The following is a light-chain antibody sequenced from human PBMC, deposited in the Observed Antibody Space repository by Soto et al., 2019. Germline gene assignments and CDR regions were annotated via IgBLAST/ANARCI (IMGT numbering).Light chain of an antibody. CDR1: QSVSSK. CDR2: GAS. Sequence: EIVMTQSPATLSVSPGDGATLSCRASQSVSSKLAWYQQKPGQPPRLLIYGASTRATGIPARFSGSGSGTEFTLTISSLQSEDFAVYYCQQYNNGLTFGGGTKVEIK. V-gene: IGKV3-15*01. J-gene: IGKJ4*01. CDR3: QQYNNGLT.